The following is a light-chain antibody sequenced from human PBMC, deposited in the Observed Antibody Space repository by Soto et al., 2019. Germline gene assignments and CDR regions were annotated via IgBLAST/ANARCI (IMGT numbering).Light chain of an antibody. J-gene: IGKJ2*01. CDR2: DAS. Sequence: EIVVTQYPATLSWSAGERATLTCRASQSVSSYLAWYQQKPGQAPRLLIYDASNRATGIPARFSGSGSGTDFSLTISRLEPEEFSISYCQHRSNWPPYPFGQGTKLEIK. V-gene: IGKV3-11*01. CDR3: QHRSNWPPYP. CDR1: QSVSSY.